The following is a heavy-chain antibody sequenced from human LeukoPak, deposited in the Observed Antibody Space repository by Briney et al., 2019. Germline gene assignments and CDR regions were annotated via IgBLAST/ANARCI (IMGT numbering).Heavy chain of an antibody. J-gene: IGHJ4*02. CDR2: ISGSGGST. Sequence: PGGSLRLSCAASGFTFSSYGMSWVRQAPGKGLEWVSAISGSGGSTYYADSVKGRFTISRDNSKNTLYLQMNSLRAEDTAVYCCANQLAYPSGFDYWGQGTLVTVSS. V-gene: IGHV3-23*01. D-gene: IGHD2-2*01. CDR3: ANQLAYPSGFDY. CDR1: GFTFSSYG.